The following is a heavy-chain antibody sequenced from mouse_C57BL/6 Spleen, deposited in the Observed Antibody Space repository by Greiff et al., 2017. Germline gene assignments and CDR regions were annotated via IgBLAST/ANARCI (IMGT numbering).Heavy chain of an antibody. J-gene: IGHJ4*01. V-gene: IGHV2-9*01. D-gene: IGHD2-5*01. CDR3: AKRSNYEAMDY. Sequence: VKLVESGPGLVAPSQCLSITCTVSGFSLTSYGVDWVRQPPGKGLEWLGGIWGGGSTNYNSALMPRLSISTDNAKSQNFLKMNSLQTDDTAMYYCAKRSNYEAMDYWGQGTSVTVSS. CDR2: IWGGGST. CDR1: GFSLTSYG.